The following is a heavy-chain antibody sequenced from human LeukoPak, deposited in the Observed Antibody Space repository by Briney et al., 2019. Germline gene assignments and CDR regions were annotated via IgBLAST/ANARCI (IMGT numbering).Heavy chain of an antibody. CDR1: GFAFNTYA. CDR3: ARDSSGWYGRRYYYGMDV. D-gene: IGHD6-19*01. V-gene: IGHV3-21*01. CDR2: ISSSSSYI. J-gene: IGHJ6*02. Sequence: PGGSLRLSCAASGFAFNTYAMHWVRQAPGKGLEWVSSISSSSSYIYYADSVKGRFTISRDNAKNSLYLQMNSLRAEDTAVYYCARDSSGWYGRRYYYGMDVWGQGTTVTVSS.